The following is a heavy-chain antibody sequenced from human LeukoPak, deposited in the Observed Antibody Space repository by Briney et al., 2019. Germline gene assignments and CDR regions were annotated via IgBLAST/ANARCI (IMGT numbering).Heavy chain of an antibody. CDR3: ARVTQLRSYYYYGMDV. CDR2: IYYSGST. D-gene: IGHD2-2*01. CDR1: GGSISSYY. Sequence: SETLSLTCTVSGGSISSYYWSWIRQPPGKGLEWIGYIYYSGSTNYNPSLKSRVTISVDTSKNQFSLKLSSVTAADTAVYYCARVTQLRSYYYYGMDVWGQGTTVTVSS. J-gene: IGHJ6*02. V-gene: IGHV4-59*01.